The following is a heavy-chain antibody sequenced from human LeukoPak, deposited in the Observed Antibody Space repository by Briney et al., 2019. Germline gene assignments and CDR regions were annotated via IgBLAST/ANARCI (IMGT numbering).Heavy chain of an antibody. Sequence: SETLSLTCTVSGGSISSYYWSWIRQPPGKGLEWIEYIYYSGSTNYNPSLKSRVTISVDTSKNQFSLKLSSVTAADTAVYYCARDRGPWGITYYGMDVWGQGTTVTVSS. CDR3: ARDRGPWGITYYGMDV. J-gene: IGHJ6*02. CDR1: GGSISSYY. V-gene: IGHV4-59*01. CDR2: IYYSGST. D-gene: IGHD3-16*01.